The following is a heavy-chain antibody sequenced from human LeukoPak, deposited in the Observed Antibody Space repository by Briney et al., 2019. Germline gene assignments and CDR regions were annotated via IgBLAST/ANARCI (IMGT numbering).Heavy chain of an antibody. J-gene: IGHJ3*02. CDR2: IYPGDSDT. V-gene: IGHV5-51*01. Sequence: SLQISCXGSGYSFTSYWIGWVRQMPGKGLEWMGIIYPGDSDTRYSPSFQGQVTISADKSISTAYLQWTSLKASDTAMYYCARELTRTYAFDIWGQGTMVTVSS. D-gene: IGHD3-10*01. CDR3: ARELTRTYAFDI. CDR1: GYSFTSYW.